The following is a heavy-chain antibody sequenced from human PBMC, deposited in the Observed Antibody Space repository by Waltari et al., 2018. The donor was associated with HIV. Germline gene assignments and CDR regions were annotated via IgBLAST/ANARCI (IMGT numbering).Heavy chain of an antibody. CDR2: IHYNGRT. CDR1: GGSMNTSDYY. D-gene: IGHD3-9*01. Sequence: QFKLQESGPRLRKPSETLSPTCTISGGSMNTSDYYWGWVRQPPGKGLEWIGNIHYNGRTFYNPPLQSRVTLSLDKSDNQFFLNFISVIAADTAVYYCARDSGLFMYDSRRAVLNWFDPWGQGLLVTVSS. J-gene: IGHJ5*02. CDR3: ARDSGLFMYDSRRAVLNWFDP. V-gene: IGHV4-39*07.